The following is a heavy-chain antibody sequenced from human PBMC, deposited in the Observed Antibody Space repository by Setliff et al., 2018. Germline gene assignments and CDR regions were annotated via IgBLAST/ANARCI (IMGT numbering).Heavy chain of an antibody. CDR1: GYSFTTYW. CDR3: SRPAYSSRWYEIKGFDY. V-gene: IGHV5-51*01. J-gene: IGHJ4*02. Sequence: LGESLKISCKGSGYSFTTYWIGWVRQMPGKGLEWMGIIYPGDSDTRYSPSFQGQVTISADKSISTAYLQWSSLKASDTAIYYCSRPAYSSRWYEIKGFDYWGQGTLVTVSS. D-gene: IGHD6-13*01. CDR2: IYPGDSDT.